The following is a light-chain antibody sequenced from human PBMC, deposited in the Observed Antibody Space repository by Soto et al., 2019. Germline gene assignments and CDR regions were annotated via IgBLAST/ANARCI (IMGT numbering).Light chain of an antibody. CDR1: QSVSSSY. CDR3: QQYRSSPLT. V-gene: IGKV3-20*01. CDR2: GAS. J-gene: IGKJ4*01. Sequence: EIVLTQSPGTLSLSPGERATLSCRASQSVSSSYLAWYQQKPGQAPRLLIYGASSRATGIPDRFSGSGSGTDFTLTIRSMETEDFAVYYCQQYRSSPLTFGGGTNVDIK.